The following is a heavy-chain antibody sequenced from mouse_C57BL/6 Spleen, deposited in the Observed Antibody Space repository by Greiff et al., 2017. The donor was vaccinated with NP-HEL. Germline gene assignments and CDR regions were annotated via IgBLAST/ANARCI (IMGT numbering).Heavy chain of an antibody. Sequence: EVQLQQSGPELVKPGASVKISCKASGYSFTDYNMNWVKQSNGKSLEWIGVINPNYGTTSYNQKFKGKATLTVDQTSSTAYMQLNSLTSDDSAVYYCPRRDYDYAPYAMDYWGQGTSVTVSS. CDR2: INPNYGTT. V-gene: IGHV1-39*01. D-gene: IGHD2-4*01. J-gene: IGHJ4*01. CDR1: GYSFTDYN. CDR3: PRRDYDYAPYAMDY.